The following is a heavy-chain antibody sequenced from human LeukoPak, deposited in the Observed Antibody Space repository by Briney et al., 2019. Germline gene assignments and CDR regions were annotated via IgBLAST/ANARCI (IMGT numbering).Heavy chain of an antibody. J-gene: IGHJ4*02. Sequence: ETLSLTCAVYGGSFSGYYWSWVRQAPGKGLEWVSAISGSGGSTYYADSVKGRFTISRDNSKNTLYLQMNSLRAEDTAVYYCAKDHYYDSSGAFDHWGQGTLVTVSS. CDR1: GGSFSGYY. CDR2: ISGSGGST. D-gene: IGHD3-22*01. CDR3: AKDHYYDSSGAFDH. V-gene: IGHV3-23*01.